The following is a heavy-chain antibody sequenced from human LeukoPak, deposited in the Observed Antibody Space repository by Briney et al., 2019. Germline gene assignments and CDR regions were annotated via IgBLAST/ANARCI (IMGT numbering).Heavy chain of an antibody. CDR2: IYYSGST. CDR3: AAQPDY. J-gene: IGHJ4*02. V-gene: IGHV4-59*01. D-gene: IGHD1-1*01. Sequence: SETLSLTCTVSGASISIFYWSWIRQPPGKGLEWIGYIYYSGSTNYNPSLKSRITISVHTSKIQFSRKLSSVTAADTALYYCAAQPDYWGQGTLVTVSS. CDR1: GASISIFY.